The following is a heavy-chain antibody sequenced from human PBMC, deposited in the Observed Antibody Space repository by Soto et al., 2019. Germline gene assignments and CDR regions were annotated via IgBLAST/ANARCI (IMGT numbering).Heavy chain of an antibody. CDR3: AKDSRYSSTEFYYYYYGMDV. D-gene: IGHD6-13*01. CDR1: GLTFSSYG. J-gene: IGHJ6*02. Sequence: PGGSLRLSCAASGLTFSSYGMHWVRQAPGKGLEWVAVISYDGSNKYYADSVKGRFTISRDNSKNTLYLQMNSLRAEDTAVYYCAKDSRYSSTEFYYYYYGMDVWGQGTTVTVSS. CDR2: ISYDGSNK. V-gene: IGHV3-30*18.